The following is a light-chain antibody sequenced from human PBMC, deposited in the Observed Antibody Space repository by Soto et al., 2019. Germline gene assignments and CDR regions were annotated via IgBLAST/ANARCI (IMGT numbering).Light chain of an antibody. CDR1: QSVDRY. Sequence: EVVLTQSPDTLSLSPGETATLSCRASQSVDRYVAWYQQKVGQAPRLLIYDAYTRATGVGARFTGSGAATDFSLTISSQEPEDFAVYSWQQRGKWPSTFGPGTKVEMK. CDR3: QQRGKWPST. CDR2: DAY. V-gene: IGKV3-11*01. J-gene: IGKJ2*02.